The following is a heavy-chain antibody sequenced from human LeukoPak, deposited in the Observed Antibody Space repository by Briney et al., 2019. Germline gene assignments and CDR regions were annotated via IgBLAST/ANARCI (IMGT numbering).Heavy chain of an antibody. J-gene: IGHJ6*02. CDR1: GFTSSIYA. CDR3: AKVPYSDYGSGRPPFMDV. V-gene: IGHV3-23*01. D-gene: IGHD3-10*01. Sequence: GGSLRLSCAVSGFTSSIYAMRCVRHAPGKGMGWVSSIVYSGGRTYYADSVEGRFTISRGNSKNTLYMQMNSLRAEDTAIYYCAKVPYSDYGSGRPPFMDVWGQGTTVAVSS. CDR2: IVYSGGRT.